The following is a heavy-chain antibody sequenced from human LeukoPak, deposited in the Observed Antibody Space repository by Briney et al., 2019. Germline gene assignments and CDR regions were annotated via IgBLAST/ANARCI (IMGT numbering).Heavy chain of an antibody. CDR2: ISGSGGST. J-gene: IGHJ5*02. CDR3: AKSSSSWYFSSWFDP. Sequence: HPGGTLRLSCAPSGFTFSSYSMSWVRQAPGKGLEWVAAISGSGGSTYYADSVKGRFTISRDNSKNTLYLQMNSLRAEDTAVYYCAKSSSSWYFSSWFDPWGQGTLVTVSS. D-gene: IGHD6-13*01. V-gene: IGHV3-23*01. CDR1: GFTFSSYS.